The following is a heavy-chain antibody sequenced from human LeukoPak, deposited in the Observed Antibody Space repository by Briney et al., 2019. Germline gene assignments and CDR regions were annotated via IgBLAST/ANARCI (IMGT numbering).Heavy chain of an antibody. CDR1: GFSFSSFS. Sequence: KPGGSLRLSCAASGFSFSSFSMNWVRQAPGKGLEWVSYISGGSSFTYYVDSVKGRFTISRDNAKNSLYLQMNSLRAEDTAVYYCARDLGYSSGPNYWGQGTRVTVSS. CDR3: ARDLGYSSGPNY. V-gene: IGHV3-21*01. CDR2: ISGGSSFT. J-gene: IGHJ4*02. D-gene: IGHD6-19*01.